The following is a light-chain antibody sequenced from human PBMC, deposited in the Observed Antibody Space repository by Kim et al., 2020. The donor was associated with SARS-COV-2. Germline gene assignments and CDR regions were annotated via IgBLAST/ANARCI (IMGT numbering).Light chain of an antibody. CDR1: RSDVGGYNY. J-gene: IGLJ2*01. CDR3: SSYTSSSTLV. V-gene: IGLV2-14*03. Sequence: GHSITISCTGTRSDVGGYNYVSWYQQQPGKAPKLMIYDVSNRPSGVSNRFSGSKSGNTASLTISGLQAEDEADYYCSSYTSSSTLVFGGGTQLTVL. CDR2: DVS.